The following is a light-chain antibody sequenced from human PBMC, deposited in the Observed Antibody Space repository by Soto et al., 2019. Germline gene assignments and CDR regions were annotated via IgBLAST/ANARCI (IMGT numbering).Light chain of an antibody. CDR1: SSDVGSYNL. CDR2: EVS. Sequence: QSVLTQPASVSGSPGQSITISCTGTSSDVGSYNLVSWYQQHPGKAPKLMIYEVSKRPSGVSNRFSGSKSGNTASLTISGLQGVDEDDYYCCSYAGSSTYVVFGGGTKLTVL. J-gene: IGLJ2*01. CDR3: CSYAGSSTYVV. V-gene: IGLV2-23*02.